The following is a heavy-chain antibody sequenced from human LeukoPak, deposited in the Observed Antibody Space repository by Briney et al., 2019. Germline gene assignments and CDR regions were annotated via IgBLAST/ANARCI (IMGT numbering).Heavy chain of an antibody. CDR1: GFTFHASA. Sequence: GSLRLSCAASGFTFHASAMHWVRQTPEKGLQWVSLISGSGDTTYYSDSVRGRFTISRDNSKNSLYLQMNSLRTEDTALYYCAKDGGNIYNWFDAWGQGSLVTVSS. J-gene: IGHJ5*02. V-gene: IGHV3-43*02. CDR3: AKDGGNIYNWFDA. D-gene: IGHD3-16*01. CDR2: ISGSGDTT.